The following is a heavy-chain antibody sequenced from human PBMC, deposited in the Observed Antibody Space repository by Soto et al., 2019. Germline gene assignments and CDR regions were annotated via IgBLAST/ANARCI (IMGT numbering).Heavy chain of an antibody. CDR3: AIIAAAGPFDY. V-gene: IGHV3-30*03. CDR2: ISYDGSNK. D-gene: IGHD6-13*01. Sequence: GGSLRLSCAASGFTFSSYGMHWVRQAPGKGQEWVAVISYDGSNKYYADSVKGRFTISRDNSKNTLYLQMNSLRAEDTAVYYCAIIAAAGPFDYWGQGTLVTVSS. CDR1: GFTFSSYG. J-gene: IGHJ4*02.